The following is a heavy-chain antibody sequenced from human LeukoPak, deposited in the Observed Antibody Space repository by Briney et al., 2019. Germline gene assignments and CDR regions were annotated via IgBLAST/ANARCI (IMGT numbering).Heavy chain of an antibody. Sequence: GRSLRLSCAASGFTFSSYAMHWVRQAPGKGLEWVAVISYDGSNKYYADSVKGRFTISRDNSKNTLYLQMNSLRAEDTAVYYCVRDQGATTRGGFDYWGQGTLVTVSS. CDR3: VRDQGATTRGGFDY. J-gene: IGHJ4*02. D-gene: IGHD5-24*01. CDR1: GFTFSSYA. CDR2: ISYDGSNK. V-gene: IGHV3-30*04.